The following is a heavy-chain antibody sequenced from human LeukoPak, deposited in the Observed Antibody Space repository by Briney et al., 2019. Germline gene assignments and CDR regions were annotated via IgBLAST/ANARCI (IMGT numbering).Heavy chain of an antibody. V-gene: IGHV4-38-2*02. CDR1: GYSISSGYY. Sequence: SETLSLTCTVSGYSISSGYYWGWIRQPPGKGLEWIGTMYHSGSTNYNPSLKSRVTISVDTSKNQFSLKLSSVTAADTAVYYCARDPRAGYYDFWSGKFDIWGQGTMVTVSS. CDR2: MYHSGST. D-gene: IGHD3-3*01. J-gene: IGHJ3*02. CDR3: ARDPRAGYYDFWSGKFDI.